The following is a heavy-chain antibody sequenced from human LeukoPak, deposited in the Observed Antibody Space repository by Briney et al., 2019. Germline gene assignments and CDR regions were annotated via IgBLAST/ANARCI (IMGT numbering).Heavy chain of an antibody. V-gene: IGHV3-33*06. J-gene: IGHJ4*02. CDR2: IWYDGSNK. Sequence: GRSLRLSCAASGFTFSSYGMHWVRQAPGKGLEGVAVIWYDGSNKYYADSVKGRFTISRDNSKNTLYLQMNSLRAEDTAVYYCAKRTGVGYVDYWGQGTLVTVSS. CDR1: GFTFSSYG. CDR3: AKRTGVGYVDY. D-gene: IGHD1-14*01.